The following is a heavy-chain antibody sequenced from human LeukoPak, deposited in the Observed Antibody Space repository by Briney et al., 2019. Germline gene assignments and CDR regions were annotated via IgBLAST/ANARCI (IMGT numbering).Heavy chain of an antibody. CDR2: IYYSGST. CDR3: ARDVNWFDP. V-gene: IGHV4-59*01. CDR1: GGSISSYY. Sequence: SETLSLTCTVSGGSISSYYWSWIRQPPGKGLEWIGYIYYSGSTNYNPSLKSRVTISVDTSKNQFSLRLSSVTAADTAVYYCARDVNWFDPWGQGTLVTVSS. J-gene: IGHJ5*02.